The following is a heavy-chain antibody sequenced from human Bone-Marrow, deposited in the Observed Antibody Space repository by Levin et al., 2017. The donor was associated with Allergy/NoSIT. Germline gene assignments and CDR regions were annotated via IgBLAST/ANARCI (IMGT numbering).Heavy chain of an antibody. CDR2: IYYSGST. D-gene: IGHD4-17*01. J-gene: IGHJ2*01. Sequence: PSETLSLTCTVSGGSISSYYWSWIRQPPGKGLEWIGYIYYSGSTNYNPSLKSRVTISVDTSKNQFSLKLSSVTAADTAVYYCASPDYGGYFDLWGRGTLVTVSS. CDR3: ASPDYGGYFDL. CDR1: GGSISSYY. V-gene: IGHV4-59*08.